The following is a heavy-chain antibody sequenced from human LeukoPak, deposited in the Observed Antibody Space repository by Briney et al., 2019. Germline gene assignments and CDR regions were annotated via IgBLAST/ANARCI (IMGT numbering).Heavy chain of an antibody. Sequence: GGSLRLSCAASRFTLSSYAMRWVRQAPGKGLEWVSAISGSGGSTYYADSVKGRFTISRDNSKNTLYLQMNSLRAEDTAVYYCAKSNGGDYNYYGMDVGGQGPTVTVSS. J-gene: IGHJ6*02. CDR3: AKSNGGDYNYYGMDV. CDR2: ISGSGGST. D-gene: IGHD4-23*01. V-gene: IGHV3-23*01. CDR1: RFTLSSYA.